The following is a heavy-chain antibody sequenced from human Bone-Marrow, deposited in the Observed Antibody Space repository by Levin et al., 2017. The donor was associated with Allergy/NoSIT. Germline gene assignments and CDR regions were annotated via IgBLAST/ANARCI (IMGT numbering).Heavy chain of an antibody. D-gene: IGHD1-14*01. V-gene: IGHV3-53*01. Sequence: HTGGSLRLSCVASGLAVSGNSMTWVRQAPGKGLEWVSIIYIGGSTYYADSVKGRFTISRDNSKNTVYLRMNSLRAEDTAVYFCARSHLITGIDYWGHGTLVTVSS. J-gene: IGHJ4*01. CDR3: ARSHLITGIDY. CDR2: IYIGGST. CDR1: GLAVSGNS.